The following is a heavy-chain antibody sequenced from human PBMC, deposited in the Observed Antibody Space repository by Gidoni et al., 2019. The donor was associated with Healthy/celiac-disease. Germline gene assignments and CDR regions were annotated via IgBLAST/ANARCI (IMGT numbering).Heavy chain of an antibody. Sequence: QVQLVQSGAEVKKTGASVKVSCKASGYTFTSYYMHWVRQAPGQGLEWMGIINPSGGSTSYAQKFQGRVTMTRDMSTSTVYMELSSLRSEDTAVYYCARDPGIAVAGEYYFDYWGQGTLVTVSS. CDR1: GYTFTSYY. CDR2: INPSGGST. CDR3: ARDPGIAVAGEYYFDY. J-gene: IGHJ4*02. D-gene: IGHD6-19*01. V-gene: IGHV1-46*01.